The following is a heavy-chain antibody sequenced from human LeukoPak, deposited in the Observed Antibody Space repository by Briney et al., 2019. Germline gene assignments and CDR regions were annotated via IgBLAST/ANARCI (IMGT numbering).Heavy chain of an antibody. Sequence: GASVKVSCKTSGYIFTSYDINWVRQAPGQGLEWMGGVNPIFQKVDYAQKFQGRLALNMDESATTAYLELSRLTHEDTAIYYCVREGDHGNSLSFDFWGQGTLISVS. D-gene: IGHD1/OR15-1a*01. CDR2: VNPIFQKV. CDR3: VREGDHGNSLSFDF. CDR1: GYIFTSYD. J-gene: IGHJ4*02. V-gene: IGHV1-69*05.